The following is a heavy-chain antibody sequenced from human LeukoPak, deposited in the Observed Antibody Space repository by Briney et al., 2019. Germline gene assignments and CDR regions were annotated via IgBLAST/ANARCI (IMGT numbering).Heavy chain of an antibody. J-gene: IGHJ4*02. V-gene: IGHV2-5*01. CDR3: AHRRHSSSWYDY. CDR1: GLSLSTSGEG. Sequence: SGPTLVNPTQTLTLTCTFSGLSLSTSGEGVGWIRQPPGKALEWLALIYWNDDKRYRPSLKNRLTTTKDTSKNQVVLTVTNMDPVDTATYYCAHRRHSSSWYDYWGQGTLVTVSS. CDR2: IYWNDDK. D-gene: IGHD6-13*01.